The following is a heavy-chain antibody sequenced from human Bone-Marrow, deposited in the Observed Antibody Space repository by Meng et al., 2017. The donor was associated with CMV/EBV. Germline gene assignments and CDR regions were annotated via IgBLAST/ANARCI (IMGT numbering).Heavy chain of an antibody. Sequence: GESLKISCAASGFTFSSYSMNWVRQAPGKGLEWVSSISSSSSYIYYADSVKGRFTISRDNSKNTLYLQMSSLRPEDTAIYYCAREYTNSSGTLLDSWGQGTLVTVSS. CDR1: GFTFSSYS. CDR3: AREYTNSSGTLLDS. CDR2: ISSSSSYI. J-gene: IGHJ4*02. V-gene: IGHV3-21*01. D-gene: IGHD6-6*01.